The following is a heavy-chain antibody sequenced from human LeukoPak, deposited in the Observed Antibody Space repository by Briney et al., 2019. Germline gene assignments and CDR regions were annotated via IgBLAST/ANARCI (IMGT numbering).Heavy chain of an antibody. CDR2: IYYGGST. J-gene: IGHJ6*02. CDR1: GGSISSYY. V-gene: IGHV4-59*12. CDR3: ARDSYVPNYYYGMDV. D-gene: IGHD3-10*02. Sequence: SETLSLTCTVSGGSISSYYWSWIRQPPGKGLEWIGYIYYGGSTNYNPSLKSRVTISVDTSKNQFSLKLSSVTAADTAVYYCARDSYVPNYYYGMDVWGQGTTVTVSS.